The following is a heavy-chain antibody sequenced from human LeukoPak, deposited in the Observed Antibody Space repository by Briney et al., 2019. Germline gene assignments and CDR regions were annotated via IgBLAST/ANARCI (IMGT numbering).Heavy chain of an antibody. D-gene: IGHD3-22*01. CDR3: ARSPISYDSTFSVDY. CDR1: GGTFSSCA. CDR2: IIPIFGTA. J-gene: IGHJ4*02. Sequence: EASVKVSCKASGGTFSSCAISWVRQAPGQGLEWMGGIIPIFGTANYAQKFQGRVTITADESTSTAYMELSSLRSEDTAVYYCARSPISYDSTFSVDYWGQGTLVTVSS. V-gene: IGHV1-69*13.